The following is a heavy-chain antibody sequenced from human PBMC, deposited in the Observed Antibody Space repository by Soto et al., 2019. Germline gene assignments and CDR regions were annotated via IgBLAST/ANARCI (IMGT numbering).Heavy chain of an antibody. CDR1: GGSISSGGYY. CDR2: IYYSGST. D-gene: IGHD3-3*01. J-gene: IGHJ6*02. V-gene: IGHV4-31*03. Sequence: SETLSLTCTVSGGSISSGGYYWSWIRQHPGKGLEWIGYIYYSGSTYYNPSLKSRVTISVDTSKNQFSLKLSSVTAADTAVYYCARDYDFWSGYPYGMDVWGQGTTVTVS. CDR3: ARDYDFWSGYPYGMDV.